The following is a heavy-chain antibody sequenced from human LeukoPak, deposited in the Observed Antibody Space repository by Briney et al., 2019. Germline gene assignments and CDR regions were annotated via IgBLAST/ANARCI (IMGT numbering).Heavy chain of an antibody. Sequence: SGTLSLTCAVSGGSISSSNWWSWVRQPPGKGLEWIGEIYHSGSTNYNPSLKSRVTISVDKSKNQFSLKLSSVTAADTAVYYCATDYCSSTSCYTMGGYYYYGMVVWGQGTTVTVSS. J-gene: IGHJ6*02. CDR3: ATDYCSSTSCYTMGGYYYYGMVV. CDR1: GGSISSSNW. CDR2: IYHSGST. V-gene: IGHV4-4*02. D-gene: IGHD2-2*02.